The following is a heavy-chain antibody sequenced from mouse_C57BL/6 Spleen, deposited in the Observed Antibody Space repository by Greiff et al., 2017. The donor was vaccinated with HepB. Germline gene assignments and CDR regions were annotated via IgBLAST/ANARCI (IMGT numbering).Heavy chain of an antibody. Sequence: EVQVVESGPGLVKPSQSLSLTCSVTGYSITSGYYWNWIRQFPGNKLEWMGYISYDGSNNYNPSLKNRISITRDTSKNQFFLKLNSVTTEDTATYYCAREGTTVVARGYFDYWGQGTTLTVSS. V-gene: IGHV3-6*01. CDR1: GYSITSGYY. CDR3: AREGTTVVARGYFDY. CDR2: ISYDGSN. J-gene: IGHJ2*01. D-gene: IGHD1-1*01.